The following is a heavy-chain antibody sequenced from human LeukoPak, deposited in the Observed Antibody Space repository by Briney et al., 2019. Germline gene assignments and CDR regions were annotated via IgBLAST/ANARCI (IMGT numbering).Heavy chain of an antibody. CDR2: TYYRSKWYY. V-gene: IGHV6-1*01. CDR1: GDSVSSNSAA. Sequence: SQTLSLTCGISGDSVSSNSAAWHWIRQSPSRGLEWLGRTYYRSKWYYDYAVSVKSRITINPDTSKNQFSLELNSVTPEDTAVYYCARYYDLWSGYWFFDYWGQGTPVTVSS. J-gene: IGHJ4*02. CDR3: ARYYDLWSGYWFFDY. D-gene: IGHD3-3*01.